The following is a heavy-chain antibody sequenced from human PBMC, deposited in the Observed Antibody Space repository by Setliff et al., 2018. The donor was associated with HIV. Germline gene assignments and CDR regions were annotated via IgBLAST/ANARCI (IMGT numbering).Heavy chain of an antibody. CDR1: GGSISSKDHY. V-gene: IGHV4-39*01. J-gene: IGHJ4*02. D-gene: IGHD3-3*01. Sequence: PSETLSLTCTVSGGSISSKDHYWGWIWQSPGKGLEWIATIYFRGSAYYNPSLRSRVTISVDTSKNQFSLKVNSVTAADSAVYYCVRAHHDFWSGYCPFDYWGQGTLVTVSS. CDR3: VRAHHDFWSGYCPFDY. CDR2: IYFRGSA.